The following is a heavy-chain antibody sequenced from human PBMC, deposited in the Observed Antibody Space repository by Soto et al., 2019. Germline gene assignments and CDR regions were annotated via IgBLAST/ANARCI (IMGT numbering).Heavy chain of an antibody. CDR3: ATTSSTSFRFDY. CDR1: GGSFSGYY. V-gene: IGHV4-34*01. CDR2: INHSGST. D-gene: IGHD2-2*01. J-gene: IGHJ4*02. Sequence: SETLSLTCAVYGGSFSGYYWSWIRQPPGKGLEWIGEINHSGSTNYNPSLKSRVTISVDTSKNQFSLKLSPVTAADTAVYYCATTSSTSFRFDYWGQGTLVTVSS.